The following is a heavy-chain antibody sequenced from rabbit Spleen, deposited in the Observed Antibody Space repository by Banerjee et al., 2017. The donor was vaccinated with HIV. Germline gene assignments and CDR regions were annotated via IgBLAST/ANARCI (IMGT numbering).Heavy chain of an antibody. CDR2: IDPVFGIA. V-gene: IGHV1S47*01. J-gene: IGHJ4*01. CDR3: VREVYHILGL. CDR1: GFDFSSYG. Sequence: EESGGGLVQPEGSLTLTCTASGFDFSSYGVSWVRQAPGKGLEWIGYIDPVFGIAVYASWVNGRFTISRDNAQNTLYLQLNSLTAADTATYFCVREVYHILGLWGPGTLVTVS. D-gene: IGHD1-1*01.